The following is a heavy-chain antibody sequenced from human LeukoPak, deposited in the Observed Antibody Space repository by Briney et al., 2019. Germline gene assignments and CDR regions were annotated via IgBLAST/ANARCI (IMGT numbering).Heavy chain of an antibody. CDR3: AGQYDSYFYYYLDV. D-gene: IGHD3-3*01. Sequence: PSETLSLTCAVSGYPINNAYYWVWIRQPPGKGLEWIGSLYHPDSTYYNPSLKSRVTMSVDTSRNQFSLKMSFVTAADTAVYYCAGQYDSYFYYYLDVWGTGTTVTVSS. V-gene: IGHV4-38-2*01. CDR1: GYPINNAYY. J-gene: IGHJ6*03. CDR2: LYHPDST.